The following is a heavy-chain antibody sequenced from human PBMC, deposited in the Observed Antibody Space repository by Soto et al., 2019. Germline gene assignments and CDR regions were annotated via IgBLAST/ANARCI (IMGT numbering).Heavy chain of an antibody. D-gene: IGHD5-18*01. CDR3: ARDQAMEQFEY. CDR2: ISAYNGNT. Sequence: ASMKVSCKASGYTFTTYGIXWVRQAPGQGLEWTGWISAYNGNTNYAQKLQGRVTMTTDTPTSTAYTQLRSLRSDATVVYYCARDQAMEQFEYWGQGTLVTVSS. J-gene: IGHJ4*02. V-gene: IGHV1-18*01. CDR1: GYTFTTYG.